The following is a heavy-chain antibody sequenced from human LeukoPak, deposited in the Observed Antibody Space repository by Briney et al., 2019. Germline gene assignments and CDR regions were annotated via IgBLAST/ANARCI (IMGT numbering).Heavy chain of an antibody. CDR1: GFTFDDYA. D-gene: IGHD2-21*01. CDR2: ISWNSGSI. Sequence: GGSLRLSCAASGFTFDDYAMHWVRQAPGKGLEWVSGISWNSGSIGYADSVKGRFTISRDNAKNSLYLQMNSLRAEDTAVYYCASLKVMGNWFDPWGQGTLVTVSS. CDR3: ASLKVMGNWFDP. V-gene: IGHV3-9*01. J-gene: IGHJ5*02.